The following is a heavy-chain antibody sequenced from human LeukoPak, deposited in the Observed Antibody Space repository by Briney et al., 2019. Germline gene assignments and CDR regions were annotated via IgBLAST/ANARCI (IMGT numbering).Heavy chain of an antibody. V-gene: IGHV3-21*01. CDR3: ARVQVGPTGGAFDI. D-gene: IGHD1-26*01. CDR2: ISSSSSYI. J-gene: IGHJ3*02. CDR1: EFTFSAFS. Sequence: GGSLRLSCAASEFTFSAFSMTWVRQAPGKGLEWVSSISSSSSYIYHADSLKGRFTISRDNAKNSLYLQMNRLRAEDTAVYYCARVQVGPTGGAFDIWGQGTMVTVSS.